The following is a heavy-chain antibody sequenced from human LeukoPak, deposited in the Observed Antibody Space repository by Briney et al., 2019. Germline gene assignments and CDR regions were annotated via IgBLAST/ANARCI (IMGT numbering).Heavy chain of an antibody. V-gene: IGHV3-23*01. CDR1: GFTFSSYV. J-gene: IGHJ3*02. CDR2: ISTTGGNS. D-gene: IGHD2-2*01. CDR3: AKGLTNAFDI. Sequence: GGSLRLSCAASGFTFSSYVMSWVRQAPGKGLEWVSSISTTGGNSYFADSVRGRFTISRDNSENTVYLQMSSLRADDTALYYCAKGLTNAFDIWGQGTMVTVSS.